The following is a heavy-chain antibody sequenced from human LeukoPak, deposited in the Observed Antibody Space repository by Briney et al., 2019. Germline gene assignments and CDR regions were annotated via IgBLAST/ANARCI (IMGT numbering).Heavy chain of an antibody. Sequence: ASVTVSCTASGYTFTSYGISWVRQAPGQGLEWMGWISAYNGNTNYAQKLQGRVTMTTDTSTSTAYMELRSLRSDDTAVYYCARGYSTVQQFDYWGQGTLVTVSS. J-gene: IGHJ4*02. D-gene: IGHD4-17*01. CDR1: GYTFTSYG. CDR2: ISAYNGNT. CDR3: ARGYSTVQQFDY. V-gene: IGHV1-18*01.